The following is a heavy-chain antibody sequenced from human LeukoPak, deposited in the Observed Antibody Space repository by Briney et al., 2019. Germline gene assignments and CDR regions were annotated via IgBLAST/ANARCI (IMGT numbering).Heavy chain of an antibody. CDR1: GGSISSDY. J-gene: IGHJ4*02. CDR3: ARRLGGTSTGFDY. V-gene: IGHV4-59*01. Sequence: SETLSLTCTVSGGSISSDYWSWIRQPPGKGLEWIGYISNSGSTNYNPSLKSRVTISLDTSKNQFSLKLSSVTAADTAVYYCARRLGGTSTGFDYWGQGTLVTVSS. CDR2: ISNSGST. D-gene: IGHD2-2*01.